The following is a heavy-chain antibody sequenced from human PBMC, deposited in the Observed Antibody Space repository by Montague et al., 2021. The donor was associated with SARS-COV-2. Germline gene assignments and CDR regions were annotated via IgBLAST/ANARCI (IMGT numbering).Heavy chain of an antibody. CDR3: ARDIAVAGLFDY. V-gene: IGHV4-59*12. CDR2: IYYSGST. D-gene: IGHD6-19*01. CDR1: GGSISSYY. J-gene: IGHJ4*02. Sequence: SETLSLTCTVSGGSISSYYWSWIRQPPGKGLEWIGYIYYSGSTNYSPSLKSRVTISVDTSKNQFSLKLSSVTAADTAMYYCARDIAVAGLFDYWGQGTLVTVSS.